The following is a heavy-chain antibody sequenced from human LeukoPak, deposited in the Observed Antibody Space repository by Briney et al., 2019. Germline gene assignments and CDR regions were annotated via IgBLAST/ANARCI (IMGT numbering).Heavy chain of an antibody. CDR2: IRYDGSNE. J-gene: IGHJ4*02. CDR3: AKPVITEFDY. V-gene: IGHV3-30*02. CDR1: GFTFSSYG. Sequence: GGSLRLSCVASGFTFSSYGMHWDRQAPGKGLEWVAFIRYDGSNEYYADSVKGRFTISRDNSKNTLYLQMNSLRAEDTAVYYCAKPVITEFDYWGQGTPVTVSS. D-gene: IGHD2-21*01.